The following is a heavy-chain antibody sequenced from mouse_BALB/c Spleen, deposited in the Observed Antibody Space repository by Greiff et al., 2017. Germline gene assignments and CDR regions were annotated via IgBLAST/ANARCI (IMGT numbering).Heavy chain of an antibody. Sequence: QVQLQQSGAELMKPGASVKISCKATGYTFSSYWIEWVKQRPGHGLEWIGEILPGSGSTNYNEKFKGKATFTADTSSNTAYMQLSSLTSEDSAVYYCARSPYYYGSSYLDYWGQGTTLTVSS. J-gene: IGHJ2*01. V-gene: IGHV1-9*01. CDR3: ARSPYYYGSSYLDY. CDR2: ILPGSGST. D-gene: IGHD1-1*01. CDR1: GYTFSSYW.